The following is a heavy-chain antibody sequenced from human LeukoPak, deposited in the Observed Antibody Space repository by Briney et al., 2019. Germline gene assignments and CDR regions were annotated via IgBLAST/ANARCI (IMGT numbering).Heavy chain of an antibody. V-gene: IGHV1-69*13. D-gene: IGHD2-2*01. J-gene: IGHJ6*02. CDR3: ARASSSGCSSTSCRYYYYGMDV. Sequence: SVKVSCKASGGTFSSYAISWVRQAPGQGLRWMGGIIPIFGTANYAQKFQGRVTITADESTSTAYMELSSLRSEDTAVYYCARASSSGCSSTSCRYYYYGMDVWGQGTTVTVSS. CDR1: GGTFSSYA. CDR2: IIPIFGTA.